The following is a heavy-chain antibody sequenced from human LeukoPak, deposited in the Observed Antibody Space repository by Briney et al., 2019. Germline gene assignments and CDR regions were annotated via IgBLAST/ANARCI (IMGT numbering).Heavy chain of an antibody. V-gene: IGHV3-74*01. J-gene: IGHJ4*02. D-gene: IGHD3-22*01. Sequence: GGSLRLSCAASGLTFSSHWMHWVRQAPGKGLVWVSRITNDGSSTTYADSVKGRFTISRDNAKNSLYLQMNSLRAEDTAVYYCARDDSSGYFDYWGQGTLVTVSS. CDR1: GLTFSSHW. CDR2: ITNDGSST. CDR3: ARDDSSGYFDY.